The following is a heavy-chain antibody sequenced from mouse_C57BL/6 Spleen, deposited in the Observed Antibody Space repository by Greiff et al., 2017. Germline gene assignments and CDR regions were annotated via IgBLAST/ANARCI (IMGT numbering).Heavy chain of an antibody. Sequence: QVQLQQPGAELVKPGASVKLSCKASGYTFTSYWMQWVKQRPGQGLEWIGEIDPSDSYTNYNQKFKGKATLTVDTSSSTAYMQLSSLTSEDSAVYYCARESYGNYGGDYWGQGTTLTVSS. V-gene: IGHV1-50*01. CDR2: IDPSDSYT. D-gene: IGHD2-1*01. CDR3: ARESYGNYGGDY. CDR1: GYTFTSYW. J-gene: IGHJ2*01.